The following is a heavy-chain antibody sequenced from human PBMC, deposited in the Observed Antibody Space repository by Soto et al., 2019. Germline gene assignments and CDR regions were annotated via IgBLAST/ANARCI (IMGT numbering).Heavy chain of an antibody. CDR3: VRDSGNGWKDY. V-gene: IGHV4-4*02. CDR2: IDHSGST. D-gene: IGHD6-19*01. Sequence: QVQLQESGPGLVKPSGTLSLTCAVSGGSISSTNWWNWVRQPPGKGLEWIGEIDHSGSTNYNPSLKNRVTMSVDKPKNQFSLKLSSVTAADTAVYYCVRDSGNGWKDYWGQGTLVTVSS. CDR1: GGSISSTNW. J-gene: IGHJ4*02.